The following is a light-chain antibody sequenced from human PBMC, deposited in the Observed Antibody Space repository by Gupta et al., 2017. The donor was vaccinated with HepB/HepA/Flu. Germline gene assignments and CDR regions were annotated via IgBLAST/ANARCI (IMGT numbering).Light chain of an antibody. Sequence: DIQLTQSPSFLSASVGDRVTITCRASQGIRSYLAWYQQKPGKAPKLLIYAASTWQSGVTSRFGGSGCGKKLSLTISSRQQEDFATYYCHQRNSYPLVIFGQGTKMDIK. V-gene: IGKV1-9*01. CDR3: HQRNSYPLVI. J-gene: IGKJ2*01. CDR1: QGIRSY. CDR2: AAS.